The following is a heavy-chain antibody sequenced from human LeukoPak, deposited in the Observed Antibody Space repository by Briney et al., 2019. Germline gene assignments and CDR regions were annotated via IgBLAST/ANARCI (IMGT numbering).Heavy chain of an antibody. Sequence: GRSLRLSCAASGFTFSSYSMNWVRQAPGKGLEWVSSISSSSSYIYYADSVKGRFTISRDNAKNSLYLQMNSLRAEDTAVYYCARDPYSYGYGAFDYWGQGTLVTVSS. CDR2: ISSSSSYI. CDR1: GFTFSSYS. V-gene: IGHV3-21*01. CDR3: ARDPYSYGYGAFDY. J-gene: IGHJ4*02. D-gene: IGHD5-18*01.